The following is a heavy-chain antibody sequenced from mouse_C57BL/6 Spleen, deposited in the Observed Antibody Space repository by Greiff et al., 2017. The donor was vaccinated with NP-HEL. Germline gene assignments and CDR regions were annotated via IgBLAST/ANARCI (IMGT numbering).Heavy chain of an antibody. Sequence: EVHLVESGGDLVKPGGSLKLSCAASGFTFSSYGMSWVRQTPDKRLEWVATISSGGSYTYYPDSVKGRFTISRDNAKNTLYLQMSSLKSEDTAMYYCARQDGYYDYAMDYWGQGTSVTVAS. J-gene: IGHJ4*01. CDR2: ISSGGSYT. CDR1: GFTFSSYG. CDR3: ARQDGYYDYAMDY. V-gene: IGHV5-6*01. D-gene: IGHD2-3*01.